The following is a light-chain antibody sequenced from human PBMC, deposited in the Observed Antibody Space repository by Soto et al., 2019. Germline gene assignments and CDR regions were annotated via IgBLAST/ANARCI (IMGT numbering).Light chain of an antibody. J-gene: IGKJ4*01. CDR1: QSVSSN. V-gene: IGKV3-15*01. CDR3: QQYHKWPLT. Sequence: EIVMTQSPATLSVSPGERATLSCRASQSVSSNLAWYQQKPGQAPSLLMYGASTRATGIPASFSGSGSGTEFSLTISSLQSEDFAVYYCQQYHKWPLTFGGGNKVEIK. CDR2: GAS.